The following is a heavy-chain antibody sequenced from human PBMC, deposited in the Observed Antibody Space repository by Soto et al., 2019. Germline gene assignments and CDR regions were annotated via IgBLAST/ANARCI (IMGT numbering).Heavy chain of an antibody. V-gene: IGHV1-18*01. D-gene: IGHD3-9*01. CDR1: GYTFTSYG. J-gene: IGHJ5*02. Sequence: QVQLVQSGAEVKKPGASVKVSCKASGYTFTSYGISWVRQAPGQGLEWMGWISAYNGNTNYAQKLQGRVTMTTVTSTSTAYMELRSLRSDDTAVYYCARAPKNYDILTGYYFGGYNWFDPWGQGTLVTVSS. CDR3: ARAPKNYDILTGYYFGGYNWFDP. CDR2: ISAYNGNT.